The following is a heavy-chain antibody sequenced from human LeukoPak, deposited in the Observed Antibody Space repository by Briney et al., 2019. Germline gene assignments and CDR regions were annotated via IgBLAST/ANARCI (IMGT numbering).Heavy chain of an antibody. CDR2: ISSNGGST. CDR1: GFTFSSYA. D-gene: IGHD6-19*01. V-gene: IGHV3-64D*06. J-gene: IGHJ4*02. CDR3: VKASVYTSGWYVHFDY. Sequence: GGSLRLSCSASGFTFSSYAMHWVRQAPGKGLESVSAISSNGGSTFYADSVKGRFTISRDNSKNTLYLQMSGLRAEDTAVYYCVKASVYTSGWYVHFDYWGQGTLVTVSS.